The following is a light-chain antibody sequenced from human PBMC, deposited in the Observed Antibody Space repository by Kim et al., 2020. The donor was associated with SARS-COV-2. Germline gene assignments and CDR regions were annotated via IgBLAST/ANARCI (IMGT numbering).Light chain of an antibody. CDR1: RDGGSY. Sequence: SPGENATPISCGSTRDGGSYLAWYQQKPGQAPTLLIYAASNRETDIPARFSGSGSGTDFTLTISSLEPEDYAAYFCQQHGGSPLTFGGGTKVDIK. CDR2: AAS. CDR3: QQHGGSPLT. J-gene: IGKJ4*01. V-gene: IGKV3D-11*01.